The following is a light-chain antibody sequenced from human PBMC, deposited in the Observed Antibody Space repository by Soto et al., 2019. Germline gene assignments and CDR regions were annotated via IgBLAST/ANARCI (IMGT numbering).Light chain of an antibody. V-gene: IGKV1-39*01. Sequence: DIQMTQSPSSLSASVGDRVTITCRASQSIASYLNWYQQKPGKAPNLLIYAASSLQSGVPSRFSGSASWTDFTLTISSLQPEDFATYDCQQSYTTPLIFGGGTKVEIK. CDR3: QQSYTTPLI. CDR2: AAS. CDR1: QSIASY. J-gene: IGKJ4*01.